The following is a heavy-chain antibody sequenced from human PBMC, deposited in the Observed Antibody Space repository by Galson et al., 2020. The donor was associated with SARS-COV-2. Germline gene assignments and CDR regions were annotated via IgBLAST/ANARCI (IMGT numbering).Heavy chain of an antibody. CDR3: ARDGLAYYDILTGSYTLDY. CDR2: ISSSSSYT. J-gene: IGHJ4*02. D-gene: IGHD3-9*01. Sequence: GESLKISCAASGFTFSDYYMSWIRQAPGKGLEWVSYISSSSSYTNYADSVKGRFTISRDNAKNSLYLQMNSLRAEDTAVYYCARDGLAYYDILTGSYTLDYWGQGTLVTVSS. CDR1: GFTFSDYY. V-gene: IGHV3-11*06.